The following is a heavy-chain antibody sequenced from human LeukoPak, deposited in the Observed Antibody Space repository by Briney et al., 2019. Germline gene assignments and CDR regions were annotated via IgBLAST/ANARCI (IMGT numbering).Heavy chain of an antibody. J-gene: IGHJ3*02. CDR3: ARRFTGAGHDAFDI. CDR1: GGSISSSSYY. CDR2: IYYSGST. Sequence: SETLSLTCTVSGGSISSSSYYWGWIRQPPGKGLEWIGSIYYSGSTYYNPSLKSRVTISVDTSKNQFSLKLSSVTAADTAVYYCARRFTGAGHDAFDIWGQGTMVTVSS. D-gene: IGHD1-26*01. V-gene: IGHV4-39*01.